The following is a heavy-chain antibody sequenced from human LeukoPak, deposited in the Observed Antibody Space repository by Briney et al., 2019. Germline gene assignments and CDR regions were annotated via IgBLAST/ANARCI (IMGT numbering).Heavy chain of an antibody. CDR1: GFTFSSYS. CDR2: ISSSSSYI. CDR3: ASDYRGDTAMVIGY. D-gene: IGHD5-18*01. J-gene: IGHJ4*02. Sequence: GGSLRLSCAGSGFTFSSYSMNWVRQAPGKGLEWVSSISSSSSYIYYADSVKGRFTISRDNAKNSLYLQMNSLRAEDTAVYYCASDYRGDTAMVIGYWGQGTLVTVSS. V-gene: IGHV3-21*01.